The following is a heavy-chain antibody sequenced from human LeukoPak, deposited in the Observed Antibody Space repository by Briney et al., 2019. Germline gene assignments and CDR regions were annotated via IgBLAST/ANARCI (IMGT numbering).Heavy chain of an antibody. J-gene: IGHJ5*02. Sequence: SETLSLTCTVSGYSISSGYYWGWIRQPPGKGLEWIGSIYHSGSTYYNPSLKSRVTISVDTSKNQFSLKLSSVTAADTAVYYCARDLTGAYCGGDCPNWFDPWGQGTLVTVSS. V-gene: IGHV4-38-2*02. CDR1: GYSISSGYY. CDR2: IYHSGST. D-gene: IGHD2-21*02. CDR3: ARDLTGAYCGGDCPNWFDP.